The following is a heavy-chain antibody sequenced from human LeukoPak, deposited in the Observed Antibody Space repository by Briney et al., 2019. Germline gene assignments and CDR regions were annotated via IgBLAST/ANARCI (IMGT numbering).Heavy chain of an antibody. CDR2: ISSAGTTI. CDR3: ARGDPMDY. V-gene: IGHV3-48*01. CDR1: GFTLMTYS. J-gene: IGHJ4*02. Sequence: GGSLRLSCAASGFTLMTYSMNWVRQAPGKGPEWIAHISSAGTTILYADSVKGRFTISRDNGNDMLYLQLNSLRAEDTAVYYCARGDPMDYWGQGTLVTVSS.